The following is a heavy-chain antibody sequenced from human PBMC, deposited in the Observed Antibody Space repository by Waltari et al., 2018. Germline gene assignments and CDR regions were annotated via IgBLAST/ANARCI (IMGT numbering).Heavy chain of an antibody. CDR3: ARVVGATTRQAFDI. D-gene: IGHD1-26*01. J-gene: IGHJ3*02. CDR1: GGPVSSYT. CDR2: IIPILGIA. V-gene: IGHV1-69*02. Sequence: QVQLVQSGAEVQKPGSSVKVSCKASGGPVSSYTNSWVRRSPGQGLEWMGRIIPILGIANYAQKFQGRVTITADKSTSTAYMELSSLRSEDTAVYYCARVVGATTRQAFDIWGQGTMVTVSS.